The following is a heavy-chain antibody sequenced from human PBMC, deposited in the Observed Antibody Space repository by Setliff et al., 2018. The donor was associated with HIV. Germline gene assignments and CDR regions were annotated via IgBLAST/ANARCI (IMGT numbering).Heavy chain of an antibody. CDR1: GFIFSNYR. Sequence: GGSLRLSCAASGFIFSNYRMNWDRQAPGKGLEWVSSISSSSTYTFYADSVKGRFTISRDNDKNSVHLQMTSLRAEDTAVYYCASSGSGSYINWFGPWGQGTLVTVSS. V-gene: IGHV3-21*01. J-gene: IGHJ5*02. D-gene: IGHD3-10*01. CDR3: ASSGSGSYINWFGP. CDR2: ISSSSTYT.